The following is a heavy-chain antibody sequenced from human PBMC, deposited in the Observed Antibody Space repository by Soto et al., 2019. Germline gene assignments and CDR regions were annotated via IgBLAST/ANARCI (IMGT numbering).Heavy chain of an antibody. CDR3: AGGFPSCSTLGWFGP. CDR1: GYTFISYY. CDR2: INPRGGDT. V-gene: IGHV1-46*01. Sequence: AASVKVSCKASGYTFISYYMHWVRQAPGQGLQLMGTINPRGGDTRYAKKFQGRVTMTSDTSTSTVYKQVNSLRSGDTAVYFRAGGFPSCSTLGWFGPWGQGTLVT. D-gene: IGHD3-10*02. J-gene: IGHJ5*02.